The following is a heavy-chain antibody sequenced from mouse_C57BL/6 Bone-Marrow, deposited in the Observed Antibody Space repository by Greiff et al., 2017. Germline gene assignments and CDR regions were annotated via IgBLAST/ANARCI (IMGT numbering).Heavy chain of an antibody. Sequence: LVESGAELVRPGASVTLSCKASGYTFTDYEMHWVKQTPVHGLEWIGAIDPETGGTAYNQKFKGKAILTADKSSSTAYMELRSLTSEDSAVYYCTPQLGRGAWFADWGQGTLVTVSA. CDR1: GYTFTDYE. CDR2: IDPETGGT. J-gene: IGHJ3*01. V-gene: IGHV1-15*01. CDR3: TPQLGRGAWFAD. D-gene: IGHD4-1*02.